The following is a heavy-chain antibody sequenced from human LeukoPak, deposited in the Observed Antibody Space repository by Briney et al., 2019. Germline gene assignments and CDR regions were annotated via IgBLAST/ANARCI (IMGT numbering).Heavy chain of an antibody. D-gene: IGHD3-22*01. J-gene: IGHJ4*02. CDR2: INSDGSST. Sequence: GVSLRLSCAASGFTFSSYWRHWARQAPGKGLVWVSRINSDGSSTTYADSVKGRFTIARDNAKNTLYLQMNSLRPEDTAVYYCARDVDYHVTSECFDYWGQGTLVTVSS. V-gene: IGHV3-74*03. CDR3: ARDVDYHVTSECFDY. CDR1: GFTFSSYW.